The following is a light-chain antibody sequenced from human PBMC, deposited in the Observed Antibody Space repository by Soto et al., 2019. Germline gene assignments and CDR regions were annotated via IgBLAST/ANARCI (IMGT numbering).Light chain of an antibody. CDR2: ENN. V-gene: IGLV1-40*01. J-gene: IGLJ1*01. CDR1: SSNIGAGYE. CDR3: QSYDSSLSGYV. Sequence: QSVLTQPPAVSEAPGQRVTISCTGSSSNIGAGYEAHWYQQVPGTAPKLLIYENNNRPSGVPDRFSGSKSGTSASLAITGLQAEDEAEYYCQSYDSSLSGYVFGPGTKLTVL.